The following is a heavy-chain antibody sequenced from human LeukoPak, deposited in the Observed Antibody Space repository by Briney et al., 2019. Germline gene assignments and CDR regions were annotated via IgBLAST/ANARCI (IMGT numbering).Heavy chain of an antibody. CDR3: AKALLRNYYGSGSYYNWFDP. D-gene: IGHD3-10*01. V-gene: IGHV3-9*01. CDR1: GFTFDDYA. CDR2: ISWNSGSI. Sequence: GGSLRLSCAASGFTFDDYAMHWVRQAPGKGLEWVSGISWNSGSIGYADSVKGRFTISRDNAKNSLYLQMNSLRAEDTALYYCAKALLRNYYGSGSYYNWFDPWGQGTLVTVSS. J-gene: IGHJ5*02.